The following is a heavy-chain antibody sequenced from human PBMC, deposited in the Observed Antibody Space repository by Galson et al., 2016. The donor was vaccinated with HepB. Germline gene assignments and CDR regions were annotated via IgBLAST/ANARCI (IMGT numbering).Heavy chain of an antibody. J-gene: IGHJ4*02. Sequence: PALVKPTQTLTLTCTFSGFSLNTSGMCVSWIRQPPGKALEWLALINWDDDKYFSPSLQTRLAISKDTSKNQVVLTMTNMDPVDTATYYCARIRGGPHDYWGQGTLVTVSS. D-gene: IGHD3-16*01. V-gene: IGHV2-70*01. CDR3: ARIRGGPHDY. CDR1: GFSLNTSGMC. CDR2: INWDDDK.